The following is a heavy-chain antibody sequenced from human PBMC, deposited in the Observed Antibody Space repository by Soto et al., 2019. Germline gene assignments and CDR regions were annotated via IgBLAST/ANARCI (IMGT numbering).Heavy chain of an antibody. V-gene: IGHV4-59*12. CDR3: ARSVFP. Sequence: SETVSLTCTVSGGSINSYYWTWIRQSPGKGLEWIGYIHSNGKTNHNPSLKSRVTISLDTSKNQFSLKLTSVTAADTAVYYCARSVFPWGQGTLVTVSS. J-gene: IGHJ5*02. CDR1: GGSINSYY. CDR2: IHSNGKT.